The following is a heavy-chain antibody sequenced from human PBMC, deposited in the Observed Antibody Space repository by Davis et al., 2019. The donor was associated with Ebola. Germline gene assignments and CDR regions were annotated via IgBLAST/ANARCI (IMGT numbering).Heavy chain of an antibody. Sequence: GESLKISCAASGFTFSRFGMHWVRQTPGKGLEWVAFIRDDGNDRFYADSVKDRFTISRDNSKNTMYLQMNSLRAEDTAVYYCMKVRYYSTWRGGFDSWGQGALVTVSS. CDR3: MKVRYYSTWRGGFDS. J-gene: IGHJ4*02. CDR1: GFTFSRFG. CDR2: IRDDGNDR. D-gene: IGHD2-2*01. V-gene: IGHV3-30*02.